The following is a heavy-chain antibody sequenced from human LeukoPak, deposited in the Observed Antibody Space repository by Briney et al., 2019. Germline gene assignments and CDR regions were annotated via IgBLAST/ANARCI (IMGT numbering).Heavy chain of an antibody. J-gene: IGHJ4*02. V-gene: IGHV3-15*01. CDR3: TTALTHNFDY. Sequence: GGSLRLSCAASGFTFSSYGMHWVRQAPGKGLEWVGRIKSKTDGGTTEFAAPVKGRFTISRDDSKNTLFLQMNSLKTEDTAVYYCTTALTHNFDYWGQGTLVTVSS. CDR1: GFTFSSYG. CDR2: IKSKTDGGTT.